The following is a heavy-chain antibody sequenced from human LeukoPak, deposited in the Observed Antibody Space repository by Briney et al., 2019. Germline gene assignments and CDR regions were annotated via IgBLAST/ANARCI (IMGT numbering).Heavy chain of an antibody. Sequence: GASVKVSCKASGYTFTGYYMHWVRQAPGQGLEWMGWINPNSGGTNYAQKFQGRVTMTRDTSISTAYMELSRLRSEDTAVYYCARWGRDGYNYDAFDIWGQGTMVTVSS. CDR1: GYTFTGYY. CDR3: ARWGRDGYNYDAFDI. CDR2: INPNSGGT. J-gene: IGHJ3*02. D-gene: IGHD5-24*01. V-gene: IGHV1-2*02.